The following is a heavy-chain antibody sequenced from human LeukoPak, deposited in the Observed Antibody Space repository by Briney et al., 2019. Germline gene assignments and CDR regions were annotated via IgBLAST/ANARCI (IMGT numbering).Heavy chain of an antibody. D-gene: IGHD5-18*01. CDR2: IYPGDSDT. J-gene: IGHJ4*02. V-gene: IGHV5-51*01. CDR3: XXXXXPLGGYSYTIDY. CDR1: GYSFTSYW. Sequence: GESLKISCKGSGYSFTSYWIGWVRQMHGKGLEWMGIIYPGDSDTRYSPSFQGQVTISADKSISTAYLQWSSLKASDTAMYYCXXXXXPLGGYSYTIDYWGQGTLVTVSS.